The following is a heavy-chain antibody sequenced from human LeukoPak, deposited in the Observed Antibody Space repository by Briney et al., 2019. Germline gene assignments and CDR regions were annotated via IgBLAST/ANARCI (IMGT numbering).Heavy chain of an antibody. CDR1: GGSFSGYY. CDR3: ARSGSYSPYYFGY. Sequence: KPSETLSLTCAVYGGSFSGYYWSWIRQPPGKGLEWIGETNHSGSTNYNPSLKSRVTISVDTSKNQFSLKLSSVTAADTAVYYCARSGSYSPYYFGYWGQGTLVTVSS. D-gene: IGHD1-26*01. V-gene: IGHV4-34*09. CDR2: TNHSGST. J-gene: IGHJ4*02.